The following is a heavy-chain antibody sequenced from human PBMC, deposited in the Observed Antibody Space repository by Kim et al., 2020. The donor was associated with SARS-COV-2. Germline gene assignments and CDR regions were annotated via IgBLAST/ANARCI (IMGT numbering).Heavy chain of an antibody. D-gene: IGHD1-1*01. V-gene: IGHV3-33*01. CDR3: VREGTAEGTGNAVDI. CDR1: GFTFSSYG. CDR2: ICNDGSNK. J-gene: IGHJ3*02. Sequence: GGSLRLSCAASGFTFSSYGMHWVRQAPGKGLEWVAFICNDGSNKYYADSVKGRFTISRDNSKKTLYLQMNSLTAEDTAVYYCVREGTAEGTGNAVDIWG.